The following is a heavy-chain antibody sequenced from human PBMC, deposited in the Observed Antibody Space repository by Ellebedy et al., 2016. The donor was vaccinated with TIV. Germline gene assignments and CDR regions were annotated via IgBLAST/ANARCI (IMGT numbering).Heavy chain of an antibody. V-gene: IGHV3-7*03. J-gene: IGHJ4*02. CDR1: GFTFSTYW. D-gene: IGHD2-2*01. CDR3: ARSRYCSSASRGFLDY. CDR2: IKKDGSDK. Sequence: GESLKISCAASGFTFSTYWMTWVRQAPGKGLEWVANIKKDGSDKYYVDSVKGRFTISRDNAKNSLYLQMNSLRAEDTAVYYCARSRYCSSASRGFLDYWGQGALVTVSS.